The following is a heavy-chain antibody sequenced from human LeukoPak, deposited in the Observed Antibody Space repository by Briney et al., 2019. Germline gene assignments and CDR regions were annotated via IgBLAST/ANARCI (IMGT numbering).Heavy chain of an antibody. D-gene: IGHD3-22*01. V-gene: IGHV3-49*04. Sequence: GGSLRLSCAASGFTFSSYSMNWVRQAPGKGLELVGFIRNKAYGGTTEYAASVRGRFTISRDDSKSIAYLQMDSLKTEDTAVYYCTSGGTYYYDSCGYRWGQGTLVTVSS. CDR1: GFTFSSYS. CDR2: IRNKAYGGTT. J-gene: IGHJ4*02. CDR3: TSGGTYYYDSCGYR.